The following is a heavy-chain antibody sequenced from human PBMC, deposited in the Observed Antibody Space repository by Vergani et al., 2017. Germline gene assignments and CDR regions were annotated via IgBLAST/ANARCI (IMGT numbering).Heavy chain of an antibody. D-gene: IGHD1-14*01. Sequence: QVQLVESGGGVVQPGRSLRLSCAASGFTFNQYGMHWVRQAPGKGLEWVAVTWYDGNNKLYADSVKGRFTISRDNSKSTMYLQMNSLRDEDTGLYYCARDLRLLYNRFYPWGQGTLVTVSS. V-gene: IGHV3-33*01. CDR3: ARDLRLLYNRFYP. J-gene: IGHJ5*02. CDR2: TWYDGNNK. CDR1: GFTFNQYG.